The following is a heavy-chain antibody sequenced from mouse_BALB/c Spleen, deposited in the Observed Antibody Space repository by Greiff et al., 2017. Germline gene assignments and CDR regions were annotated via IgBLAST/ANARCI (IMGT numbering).Heavy chain of an antibody. Sequence: EVKLMESGGGLVQPGGSLRLSCATSGFTFSDFYMEWVRQPPGKRLEWIAASRNKANDYTTEYSASVKGRFIVSRDTSQNILYLQMNALRAEATAIYCCARDDSYEIAWFAYWGQGTLVTVSA. V-gene: IGHV7-1*02. D-gene: IGHD2-12*01. CDR3: ARDDSYEIAWFAY. CDR2: SRNKANDYTT. CDR1: GFTFSDFY. J-gene: IGHJ3*01.